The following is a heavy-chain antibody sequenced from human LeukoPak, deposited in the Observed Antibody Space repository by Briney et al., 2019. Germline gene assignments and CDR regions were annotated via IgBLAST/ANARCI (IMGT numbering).Heavy chain of an antibody. CDR3: GSLRLL. CDR1: GFSFSNYA. V-gene: IGHV3-23*01. D-gene: IGHD3-16*01. J-gene: IGHJ4*02. Sequence: GGSRRLSCVASGFSFSNYAMMWVRQAPGKGLEWVSGISGSGDNTKYADSVKGRFTISRDNSKNTLYLQLNSLKAEDTAVYYCGSLRLLWGQGTLVTVSS. CDR2: ISGSGDNT.